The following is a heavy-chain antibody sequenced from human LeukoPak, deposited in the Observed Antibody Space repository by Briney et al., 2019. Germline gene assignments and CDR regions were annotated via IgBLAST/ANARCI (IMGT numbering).Heavy chain of an antibody. CDR2: IRSKANSYAT. D-gene: IGHD4-4*01. CDR3: TRYSNWLFDY. Sequence: GGSLRLSCAASGFTFSSYGMHWVRQASGKGLEWVGRIRSKANSYATAYAASVKGRFTISRDDSKNTAYLQMNSLKTEDTAVYYCTRYSNWLFDYWGQGTLVTVSS. J-gene: IGHJ4*02. V-gene: IGHV3-73*01. CDR1: GFTFSSYG.